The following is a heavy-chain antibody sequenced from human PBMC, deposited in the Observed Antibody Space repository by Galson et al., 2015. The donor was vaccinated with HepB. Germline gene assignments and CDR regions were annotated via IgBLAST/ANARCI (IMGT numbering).Heavy chain of an antibody. D-gene: IGHD2-21*02. V-gene: IGHV3-23*01. CDR3: AKDLALTASYYYLGMDV. J-gene: IGHJ6*02. CDR2: ISGSGGRT. CDR1: GFTFSSYA. Sequence: SLRLSCAASGFTFSSYAINWVRQAPGKGLEWVSSISGSGGRTHYADSVKGRFTISRANSKNTLYLQMNSLRAEDTAVYYCAKDLALTASYYYLGMDVWGQGTTVTVSS.